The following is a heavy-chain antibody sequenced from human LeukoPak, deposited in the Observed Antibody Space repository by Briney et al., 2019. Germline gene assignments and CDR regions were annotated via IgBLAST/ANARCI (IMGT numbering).Heavy chain of an antibody. V-gene: IGHV4-59*08. J-gene: IGHJ3*02. CDR2: NSGST. Sequence: SSETLSLTRTVSGGTIGSYLGSWIRQPTGKGLEGIRYNSGSTKYNPSLKSRVTISVDTSKNQFSLKLSSVTAADTAVYYCARGRGYGGNYLRAFDIWGQGTMVSVSS. CDR3: ARGRGYGGNYLRAFDI. CDR1: GGTIGSYL. D-gene: IGHD1-26*01.